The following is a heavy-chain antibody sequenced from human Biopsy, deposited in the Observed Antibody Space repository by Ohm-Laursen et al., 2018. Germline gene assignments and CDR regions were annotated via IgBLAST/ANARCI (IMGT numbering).Heavy chain of an antibody. CDR1: GFSVSSYD. V-gene: IGHV3-21*01. Sequence: SLRLSCAASGFSVSSYDMNWVRQAPGKGLEWISYISETSSHIYDADLVRGRFTVARDIAKNSLYLQLNSLRVEDTAVYYCARDSSRRAREGGMDVWGQGPTVTASS. J-gene: IGHJ6*02. D-gene: IGHD6-6*01. CDR3: ARDSSRRAREGGMDV. CDR2: ISETSSHI.